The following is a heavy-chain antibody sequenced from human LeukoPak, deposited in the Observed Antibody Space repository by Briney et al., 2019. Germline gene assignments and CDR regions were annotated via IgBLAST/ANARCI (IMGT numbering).Heavy chain of an antibody. CDR1: GFTFSDYY. CDR2: ISSSGSTI. Sequence: GGSLRLSCAASGFTFSDYYMSWIRQAPGKGLEWVSYISSSGSTIYYADSVKGRFTISRDNAKNSLYLQMNSLRAEDTAVYYCASTIGWFRELFTSDYWGQGTLVTVSS. CDR3: ASTIGWFRELFTSDY. D-gene: IGHD3-10*01. V-gene: IGHV3-11*01. J-gene: IGHJ4*02.